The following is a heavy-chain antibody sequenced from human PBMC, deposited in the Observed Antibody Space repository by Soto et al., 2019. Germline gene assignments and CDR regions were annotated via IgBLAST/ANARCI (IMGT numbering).Heavy chain of an antibody. Sequence: QVQLVESGGGVVQPGRSLRLSCAASGFICSTYGMHWVRQAPGKGLEWVAVIWYDGSNKYYADSVKGRFIISRDNSESTLYLQMHSLRAEDTAVYYCARAVGPFDYWGQGTLVTVSS. CDR2: IWYDGSNK. J-gene: IGHJ4*02. CDR3: ARAVGPFDY. D-gene: IGHD3-3*01. CDR1: GFICSTYG. V-gene: IGHV3-33*01.